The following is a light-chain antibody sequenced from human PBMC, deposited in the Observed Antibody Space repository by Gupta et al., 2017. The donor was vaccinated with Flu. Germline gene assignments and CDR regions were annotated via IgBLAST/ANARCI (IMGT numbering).Light chain of an antibody. CDR3: QQYNNWPLYT. Sequence: ATLSVSPGERATLSCRASQSVSSNLAWYQQKPGQAPRLLIYGASTGATGIPARFSGSGSGTEFTLTISSRQSEDFAVYYCQQYNNWPLYTFGQGTKLEIK. J-gene: IGKJ2*01. CDR2: GAS. CDR1: QSVSSN. V-gene: IGKV3-15*01.